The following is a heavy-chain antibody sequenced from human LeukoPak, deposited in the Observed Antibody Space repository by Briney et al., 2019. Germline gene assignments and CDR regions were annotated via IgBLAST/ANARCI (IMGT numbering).Heavy chain of an antibody. CDR1: GFTFSNYL. D-gene: IGHD3-3*01. Sequence: PGGSLRLSCAASGFTFSNYLMAWVRQVPGKGLEWVANIKQDGSEKYYVDSVKGRFTISRDNAKNSLYLQMNSLRVEETAVYYCARDTNYDFWSGYYTGDYWGQGTLVTVSS. V-gene: IGHV3-7*01. J-gene: IGHJ4*02. CDR3: ARDTNYDFWSGYYTGDY. CDR2: IKQDGSEK.